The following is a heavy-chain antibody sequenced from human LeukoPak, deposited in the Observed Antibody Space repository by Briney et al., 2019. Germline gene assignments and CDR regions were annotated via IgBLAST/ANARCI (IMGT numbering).Heavy chain of an antibody. V-gene: IGHV4-4*07. D-gene: IGHD6-19*01. CDR3: AGGVAGNGYYFDY. J-gene: IGHJ4*02. CDR2: IYTSGNT. Sequence: SETLSLTCTVSGGSLSSYYWSWLGQPAGKGLEGIGRIYTSGNTNYNPSLKSRVTMSLDTSKNQFSLKLSSVTAADTAVYYCAGGVAGNGYYFDYWGQGTLVTVSS. CDR1: GGSLSSYY.